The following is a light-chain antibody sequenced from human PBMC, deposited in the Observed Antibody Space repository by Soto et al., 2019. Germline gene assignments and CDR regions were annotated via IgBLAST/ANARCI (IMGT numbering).Light chain of an antibody. CDR3: QQANSFPLT. CDR2: TGS. V-gene: IGKV1-12*01. CDR1: QGISNW. Sequence: DIQMTQSPSSVSASVGDRVSITCRASQGISNWLAWYQQKPGRAPKLLIYTGSSLQSGVPSRFSGTGSGTDFTLTISSLQPEDVATYYCQQANSFPLTLGGGTQVEIK. J-gene: IGKJ4*01.